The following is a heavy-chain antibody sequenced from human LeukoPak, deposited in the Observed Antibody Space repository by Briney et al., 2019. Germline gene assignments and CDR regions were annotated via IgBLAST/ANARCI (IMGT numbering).Heavy chain of an antibody. CDR1: GYTFTSYG. CDR2: ISAYNGNT. V-gene: IGHV1-18*01. Sequence: ASVTVSCTASGYTFTSYGISWVRQAPGQGLEWMGWISAYNGNTNYAQKLQGRVTMTTDTSTSTAYMELRSLRSDDTAVYYCARVSTLDTIFGVVNWFDPWGQGTLVTVSS. CDR3: ARVSTLDTIFGVVNWFDP. J-gene: IGHJ5*02. D-gene: IGHD3-3*01.